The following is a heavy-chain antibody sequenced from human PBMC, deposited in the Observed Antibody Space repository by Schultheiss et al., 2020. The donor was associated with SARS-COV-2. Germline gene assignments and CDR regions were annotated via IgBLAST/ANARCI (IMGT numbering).Heavy chain of an antibody. D-gene: IGHD3-22*01. CDR3: ARDSSGYLGG. J-gene: IGHJ4*02. CDR2: IYYSGST. CDR1: GYSISSGYY. V-gene: IGHV4-61*03. Sequence: ESLKISCAVSGYSISSGYYWGWIRQPPGKGLEWIGYIYYSGSTKYNPSLKGRVTMSLDTSKNHFSLRLSSVTAADTAVYFCARDSSGYLGGWGQGTLVTVSS.